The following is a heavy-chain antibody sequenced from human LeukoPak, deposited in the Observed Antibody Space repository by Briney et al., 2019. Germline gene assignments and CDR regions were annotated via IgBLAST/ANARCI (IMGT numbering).Heavy chain of an antibody. V-gene: IGHV4-61*08. CDR1: GGSVRSGGFY. J-gene: IGHJ6*02. Sequence: SETLSLTCTVSGGSVRSGGFYWSWIRQHPGKGLEWIGYSYYSGSTNYNPSLKSRVTISVDTSKNQFSLKLSSVTAADTAVYYCARVEPYYYGMDVWGQGTTVTVSS. CDR2: SYYSGST. CDR3: ARVEPYYYGMDV. D-gene: IGHD1-14*01.